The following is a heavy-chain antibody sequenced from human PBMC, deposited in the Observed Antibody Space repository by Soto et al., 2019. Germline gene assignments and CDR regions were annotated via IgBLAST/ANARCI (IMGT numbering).Heavy chain of an antibody. J-gene: IGHJ4*02. Sequence: EVQLLESGGGLVLPGGSLRLSCAASGFTFNAYAMNWVRQAPGKGLEWVSAIGGSGGNRYYAASVKGRFTISRDNSKDALDLQMNSLRVEDTAVYYCARVASDYINSVDHWGQGILVTVSS. V-gene: IGHV3-23*01. CDR3: ARVASDYINSVDH. D-gene: IGHD4-4*01. CDR1: GFTFNAYA. CDR2: IGGSGGNR.